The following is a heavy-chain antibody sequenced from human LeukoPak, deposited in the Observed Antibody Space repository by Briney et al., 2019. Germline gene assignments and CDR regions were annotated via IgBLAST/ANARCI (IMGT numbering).Heavy chain of an antibody. CDR1: GGTFSSYA. CDR3: ARERSKVGASPGAFDI. CDR2: IIPIFGTA. V-gene: IGHV1-69*05. D-gene: IGHD1-26*01. Sequence: SVKVSCKASGGTFSSYAISWVRQAPGQGLEWMGGIIPIFGTANYAQKFQGRVTITTDESTSTAYMELSSLRSEVTAVYYCARERSKVGASPGAFDIWGQGTMVTVSS. J-gene: IGHJ3*02.